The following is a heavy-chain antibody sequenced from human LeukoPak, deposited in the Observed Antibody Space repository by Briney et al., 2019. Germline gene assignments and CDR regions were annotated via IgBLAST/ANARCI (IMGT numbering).Heavy chain of an antibody. CDR1: GYTFTGYY. V-gene: IGHV1-2*02. CDR3: ARDLKRWLQTGGLKY. CDR2: INPNSGGT. Sequence: ASVKDSCKASGYTFTGYYMHWVRQAPGQGLEWMGWINPNSGGTNYAQKFQGRVTMTRDTSISTAYMELSRLRSDDTAVYYCARDLKRWLQTGGLKYWGQGTMVTVSS. D-gene: IGHD5-24*01. J-gene: IGHJ3*01.